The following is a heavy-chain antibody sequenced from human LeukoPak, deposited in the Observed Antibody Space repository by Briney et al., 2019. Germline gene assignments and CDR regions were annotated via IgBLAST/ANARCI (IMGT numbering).Heavy chain of an antibody. J-gene: IGHJ5*02. CDR2: IIPIFGTA. D-gene: IGHD6-13*01. V-gene: IGHV1-69*06. CDR3: AREPYSSSWYEPTPKNWFDP. Sequence: GASVKVSCKASGYTFTSYGISWVRQAPGQGLEWMGGIIPIFGTANYAQKFQGRVTITADKSTSTAYMELSSLRSEDTAVYYCAREPYSSSWYEPTPKNWFDPWGQGTLVTVSS. CDR1: GYTFTSYG.